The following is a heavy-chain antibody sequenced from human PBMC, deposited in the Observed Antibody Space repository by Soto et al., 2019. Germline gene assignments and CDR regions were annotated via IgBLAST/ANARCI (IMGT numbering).Heavy chain of an antibody. CDR3: ARGLYSGSYYPFDY. D-gene: IGHD1-26*01. CDR2: IIPIFGTA. Sequence: QVQLVQSGAEVKKPGSSVKVSCKASGGTFSSYAISWVRQAPGQGLEWMGGIIPIFGTANYAQKFQGRVTITAAESTSTACLELSSLRSEDTAVYYWARGLYSGSYYPFDYWGQGTLVTVSS. CDR1: GGTFSSYA. J-gene: IGHJ4*02. V-gene: IGHV1-69*12.